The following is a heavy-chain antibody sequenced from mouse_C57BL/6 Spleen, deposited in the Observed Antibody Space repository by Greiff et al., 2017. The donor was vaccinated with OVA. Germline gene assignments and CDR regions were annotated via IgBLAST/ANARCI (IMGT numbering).Heavy chain of an antibody. CDR2: ISYDGSN. CDR3: AHGSSYWYFDV. Sequence: EVHLVESGPGLVKPSQSLSLTCSVTGYSITSGYYWNWIRQFPGNKLEWMGYISYDGSNNYNPSLKNRISITRDTSKNQFFLKLNSVTTEDTATYYCAHGSSYWYFDVWGTGTTVTVSS. V-gene: IGHV3-6*01. J-gene: IGHJ1*03. D-gene: IGHD1-1*01. CDR1: GYSITSGYY.